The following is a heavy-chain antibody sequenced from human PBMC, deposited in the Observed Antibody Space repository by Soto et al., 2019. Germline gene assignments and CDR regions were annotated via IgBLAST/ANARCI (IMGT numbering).Heavy chain of an antibody. V-gene: IGHV1-8*01. CDR2: MNPNSGNT. Sequence: ASVKVSCKASGYTFTSYDINWVRQATGQGLEWMGWMNPNSGNTGYAQKFQGRVTMTRNTSISTAYMELSSLRSEDTAVYYCARVTYYDFWSGSGAFDIWGQGTMVTVSS. D-gene: IGHD3-3*01. CDR3: ARVTYYDFWSGSGAFDI. CDR1: GYTFTSYD. J-gene: IGHJ3*02.